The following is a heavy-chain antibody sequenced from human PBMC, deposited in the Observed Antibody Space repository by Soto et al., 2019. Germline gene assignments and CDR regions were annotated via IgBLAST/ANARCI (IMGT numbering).Heavy chain of an antibody. J-gene: IGHJ4*02. CDR3: ARASPTPLKDIVVVVAAPFDY. CDR1: GFTFSSYA. V-gene: IGHV3-30-3*01. CDR2: ISYDGSNK. Sequence: QVQLVESGGGVVQPGRSLRLSCAASGFTFSSYAMHWVRQAPGKGLEWVAVISYDGSNKYYADSVKGRFTISRDNSKNTLYLQMNSLRAEDTAVYYCARASPTPLKDIVVVVAAPFDYWGQGTLVTVSS. D-gene: IGHD2-15*01.